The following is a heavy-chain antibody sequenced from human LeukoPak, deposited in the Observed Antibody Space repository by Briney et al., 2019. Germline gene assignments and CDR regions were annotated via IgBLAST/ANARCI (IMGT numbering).Heavy chain of an antibody. CDR2: INPNSGGT. CDR1: GYTFTGYY. Sequence: GASVKVSCKASGYTFTGYYMHWLRQAPGQGLEWMGWINPNSGGTNYAQKFQGRVTMTRDTSISTAYMELSRLRSDDTAVYYCARGGWEPAANNYYYYMDVWGKGTTVTVSS. J-gene: IGHJ6*03. D-gene: IGHD2-2*01. V-gene: IGHV1-2*02. CDR3: ARGGWEPAANNYYYYMDV.